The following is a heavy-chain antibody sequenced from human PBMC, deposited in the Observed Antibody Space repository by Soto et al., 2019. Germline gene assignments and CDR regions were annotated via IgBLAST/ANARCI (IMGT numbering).Heavy chain of an antibody. CDR3: ASRYYYDSSGYYYPYYY. CDR1: GFTFSNYN. D-gene: IGHD3-22*01. V-gene: IGHV3-48*02. CDR2: ISSSSTI. Sequence: EVQLVESGGGLVQPGGSLRLSCAASGFTFSNYNMNWVRQAPGKGLEWVSSISSSSTINYAASVKGRFTISRDNAKNSLYLQMNSLRDEDTAVYYCASRYYYDSSGYYYPYYYWGQGTLVTVSS. J-gene: IGHJ4*02.